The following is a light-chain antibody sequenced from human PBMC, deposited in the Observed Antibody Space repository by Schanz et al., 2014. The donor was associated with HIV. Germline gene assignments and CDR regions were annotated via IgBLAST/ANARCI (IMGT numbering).Light chain of an antibody. CDR1: QSVSTNS. J-gene: IGKJ1*01. CDR2: GAS. V-gene: IGKV3-20*01. CDR3: QQYGNSPRT. Sequence: EVVLTQSPGTLSLSPGERATLSCRASQSVSTNSLVWYQQKPGQAPRLLIYGASTRATGIPDRFSGSGSGTDFSLNISRLEPEDYEVYYCQQYGNSPRTFGQGTKVEI.